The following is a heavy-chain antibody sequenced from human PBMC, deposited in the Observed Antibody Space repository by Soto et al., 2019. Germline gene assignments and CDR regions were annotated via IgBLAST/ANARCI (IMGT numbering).Heavy chain of an antibody. CDR1: GFTLRSYG. D-gene: IGHD1-1*01. CDR2: ISYDGSNK. Sequence: QVQLVESGGGVVQPGRSLRLSCAAAGFTLRSYGMHWVRQAPGKGLEWVAVISYDGSNKYYADSVKGRFTISRDNSKNTLYLQMNSLRAEDTAVYYCANSPYSWNGADAFDIWGQGTLVTVSS. CDR3: ANSPYSWNGADAFDI. V-gene: IGHV3-30*18. J-gene: IGHJ3*02.